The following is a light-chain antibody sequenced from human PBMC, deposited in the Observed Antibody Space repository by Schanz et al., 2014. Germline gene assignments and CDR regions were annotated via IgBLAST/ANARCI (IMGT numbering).Light chain of an antibody. J-gene: IGLJ3*02. CDR3: ATWDDSLNGWV. Sequence: QSALTQPRSVSGSPGQSVTISCTGTSNDIGDYNYVSWYQQHPGKAPKVMIYDVNKRPSGVPDRFSGSKSGTSVSLAISGLQSEDEGDYYCATWDDSLNGWVFGGGTKLTVL. CDR1: SNDIGDYNY. CDR2: DVN. V-gene: IGLV2-11*01.